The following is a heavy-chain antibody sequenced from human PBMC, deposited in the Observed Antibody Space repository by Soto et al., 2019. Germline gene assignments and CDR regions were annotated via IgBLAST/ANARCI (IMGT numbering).Heavy chain of an antibody. Sequence: PGGSLRLSCKVSGMSVDDYHLTWVRQAPGRGLEWVSILYRGSYIRYRDSVLGRFTISRDTSKNTLDLQMNYLTVEDTATYYCARPDENSFPSGLDVWGQGTTVTVSS. V-gene: IGHV3-53*01. CDR1: GMSVDDYH. J-gene: IGHJ6*02. CDR2: LYRGSYI. CDR3: ARPDENSFPSGLDV. D-gene: IGHD4-4*01.